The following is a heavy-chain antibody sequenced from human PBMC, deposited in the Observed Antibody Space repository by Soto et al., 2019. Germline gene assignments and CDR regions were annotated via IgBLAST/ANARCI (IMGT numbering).Heavy chain of an antibody. Sequence: QVQLQESGPGLVEPSETLSLTCTVPGASIRTYSWSWIRQSAGKGLEWIGHISTNGRTNYIPSLKSRITMSLDTSRNQFSLNLKFVTAADTAVYFCAKDQSGAADIWGQGTMVTVS. J-gene: IGHJ3*02. D-gene: IGHD7-27*01. V-gene: IGHV4-4*07. CDR2: ISTNGRT. CDR3: AKDQSGAADI. CDR1: GASIRTYS.